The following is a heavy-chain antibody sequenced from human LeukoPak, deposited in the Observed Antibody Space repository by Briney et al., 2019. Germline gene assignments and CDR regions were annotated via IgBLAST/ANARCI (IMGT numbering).Heavy chain of an antibody. CDR1: GFTFSNYA. CDR3: AKDLRGYSLAFDI. J-gene: IGHJ3*02. Sequence: PGGSLRHSCSASGFTFSNYAMTWVRQAPGKGLEWVSAISAGGDSTYYADSVKGRFTISRDNSKSTLYLQMNSLRAEDTAVYYCAKDLRGYSLAFDIWGQETMVTVSS. CDR2: ISAGGDST. V-gene: IGHV3-23*01. D-gene: IGHD5-12*01.